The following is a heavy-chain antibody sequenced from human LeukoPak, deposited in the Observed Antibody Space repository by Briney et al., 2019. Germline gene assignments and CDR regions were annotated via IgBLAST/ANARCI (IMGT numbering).Heavy chain of an antibody. Sequence: SETLSLTCAVYGGSFSNYYWSRIRQPPGKGLEWIGEINDSGRINYNPSLMSRVTVSVDTSKYQFSLRLTSVTATDTAVYYCARRWNYGRNYYIDVWGNGATVSVSS. D-gene: IGHD1-7*01. V-gene: IGHV4-34*01. CDR3: ARRWNYGRNYYIDV. CDR2: INDSGRI. J-gene: IGHJ6*03. CDR1: GGSFSNYY.